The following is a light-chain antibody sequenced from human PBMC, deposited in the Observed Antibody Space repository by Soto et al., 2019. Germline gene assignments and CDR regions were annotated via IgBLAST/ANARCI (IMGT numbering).Light chain of an antibody. V-gene: IGKV3-20*01. CDR1: QNVRNTY. CDR3: QQYGSSPDLIT. J-gene: IGKJ3*01. Sequence: DIVLTQSPGTLSFSPGESATLSCRASQNVRNTYLAWYQQKAGQAPRLLIYAASSRATGIPDRFSGSGSGTDFTLTITGLEPEDFAVYYCQQYGSSPDLITFGPGTKVDIK. CDR2: AAS.